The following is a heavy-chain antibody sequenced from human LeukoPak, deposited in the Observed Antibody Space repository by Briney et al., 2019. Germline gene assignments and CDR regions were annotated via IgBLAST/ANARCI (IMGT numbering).Heavy chain of an antibody. Sequence: GGSLRLSCAATGFTFSSYSMNWVRQAPGKGLEWVSYISSSSSTIYYADSVKGRFTISRDNAKNSLYLQMNSLRAEDTAVYYCARASSIAARRFWFDPWGQGTLVTVSS. CDR3: ARASSIAARRFWFDP. D-gene: IGHD6-6*01. V-gene: IGHV3-48*01. J-gene: IGHJ5*02. CDR1: GFTFSSYS. CDR2: ISSSSSTI.